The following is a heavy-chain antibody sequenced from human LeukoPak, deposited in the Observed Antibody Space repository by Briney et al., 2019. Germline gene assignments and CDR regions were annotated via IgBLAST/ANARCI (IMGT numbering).Heavy chain of an antibody. D-gene: IGHD3-3*01. J-gene: IGHJ4*02. V-gene: IGHV4-34*01. Sequence: MTSETLSLTCAVYGGSFSGYYWSWIRQPPGKGLEWIGEINHSGSTNYNPSLKSRVTISVDTSKNQFSLKLSSVAAADTAVYYCARVDSNNWYDSRGYFDYWSQGTLVTVSS. CDR3: ARVDSNNWYDSRGYFDY. CDR2: INHSGST. CDR1: GGSFSGYY.